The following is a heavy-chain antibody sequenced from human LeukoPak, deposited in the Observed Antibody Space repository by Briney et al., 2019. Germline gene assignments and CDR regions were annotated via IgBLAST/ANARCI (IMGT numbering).Heavy chain of an antibody. CDR3: ARLYYYDSGGYYDDY. V-gene: IGHV3-21*01. Sequence: GGSLRLSCAASGFSFSTYNMNWVRQAPGKGLEWVSSISSGSTFIYYADSVKGRFTISRDNDKNSLYLHMNSLRAEDTAVYYCARLYYYDSGGYYDDYWGQGTLVTVSS. D-gene: IGHD3-10*01. CDR1: GFSFSTYN. J-gene: IGHJ4*02. CDR2: ISSGSTFI.